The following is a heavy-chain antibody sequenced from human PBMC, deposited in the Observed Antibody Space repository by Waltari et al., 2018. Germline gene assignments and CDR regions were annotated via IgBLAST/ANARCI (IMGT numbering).Heavy chain of an antibody. V-gene: IGHV4-38-2*01. Sequence: QVQLQESGPGLVKPSETLSLPCAVSGYSISSGYYWGWTRQPPGKGLEWIGCIYHSGSTYYNPSLKSRVTISVDTSKNQFSLKLCSVTAADTAVYYCARLVGNIVVVIDYWGQGTLVTVSS. CDR3: ARLVGNIVVVIDY. J-gene: IGHJ4*02. CDR1: GYSISSGYY. D-gene: IGHD2-21*01. CDR2: IYHSGST.